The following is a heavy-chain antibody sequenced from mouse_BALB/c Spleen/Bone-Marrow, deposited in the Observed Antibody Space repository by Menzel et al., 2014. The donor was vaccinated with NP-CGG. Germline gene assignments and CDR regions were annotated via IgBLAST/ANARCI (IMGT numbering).Heavy chain of an antibody. V-gene: IGHV3-2*02. J-gene: IGHJ4*01. Sequence: EVMLVESGPGLVKPSQSLSLTCTVTGYSITSDYAWNWIPQFQGNKLEWMGYISYRSSTNYNPSLKSRISITRDTSKNQFFLQLNSVTAEDTATYYCARWDYGDYAMDYWGQGTSVTVSS. CDR2: ISYRSST. D-gene: IGHD1-2*01. CDR1: GYSITSDYA. CDR3: ARWDYGDYAMDY.